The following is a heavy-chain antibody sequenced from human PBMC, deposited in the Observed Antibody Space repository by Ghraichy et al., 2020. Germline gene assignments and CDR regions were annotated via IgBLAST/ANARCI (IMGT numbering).Heavy chain of an antibody. CDR2: IYTSGST. CDR3: ARDIVVVSPATQVQDAFDI. V-gene: IGHV4-4*07. D-gene: IGHD2-2*01. J-gene: IGHJ3*02. Sequence: SETLSLTCTVSGGSISSYYWNWIRQPAGKGLEWIGHIYTSGSTNYNPSLKSRVTISVDTSRDQFSLRLSSVTAADTAVYYCARDIVVVSPATQVQDAFDIWGQGTKVTVSS. CDR1: GGSISSYY.